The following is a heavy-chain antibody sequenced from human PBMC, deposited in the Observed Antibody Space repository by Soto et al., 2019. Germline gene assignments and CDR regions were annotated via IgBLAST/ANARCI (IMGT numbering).Heavy chain of an antibody. CDR3: AKDKRYCSSTSCYTRFDY. CDR1: GFTFSSYA. J-gene: IGHJ4*02. Sequence: PGGSLRLSCAASGFTFSSYAMSWVRQAPGKGLEWVSAISGSGGSTYYADSVKGRFTISRDNSKNTLYLQMNSLRAEDTAVYYCAKDKRYCSSTSCYTRFDYWGQGTLFTVSS. CDR2: ISGSGGST. V-gene: IGHV3-23*01. D-gene: IGHD2-2*02.